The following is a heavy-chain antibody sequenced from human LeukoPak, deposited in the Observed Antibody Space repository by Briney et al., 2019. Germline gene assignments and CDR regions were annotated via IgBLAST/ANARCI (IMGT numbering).Heavy chain of an antibody. V-gene: IGHV4-39*01. CDR3: VRHIAYHANPDY. CDR1: GGSISSSTHC. Sequence: SETLSLTCTVSGGSISSSTHCWSWVRQPPGKGLEWIGCMYYSGNTYYSSSLKGRVTISLDTPKNQFSLRLNSVTASDTAVYYCVRHIAYHANPDYWGQGTLVTVSS. J-gene: IGHJ4*02. CDR2: MYYSGNT. D-gene: IGHD2-21*01.